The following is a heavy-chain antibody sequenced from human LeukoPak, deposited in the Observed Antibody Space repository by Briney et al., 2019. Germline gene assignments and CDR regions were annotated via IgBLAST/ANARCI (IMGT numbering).Heavy chain of an antibody. CDR2: IYPDDSDT. CDR3: ARRDTTYFDY. CDR1: AYKSSNYW. D-gene: IGHD1-1*01. V-gene: IGHV5-51*01. Sequence: GESLKISCKGAAYKSSNYWIAWVRQRPGEDLEWMGIIYPDDSDTRYSPSFQDLVTISADKSISTAYLQWTSLKASDTAIYYCARRDTTYFDYWGQGSLVTVSS. J-gene: IGHJ4*02.